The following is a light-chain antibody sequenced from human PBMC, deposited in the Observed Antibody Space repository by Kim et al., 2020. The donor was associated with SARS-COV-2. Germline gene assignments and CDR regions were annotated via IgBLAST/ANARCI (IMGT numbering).Light chain of an antibody. Sequence: ELTQPPSASGTPGQRVTISCSGSSSNIGSKTVNWYQQLPGTAPKLLIYSNNKRPSGAPDRFSGSKSGTSASLAISGLQSEDEADYYCAAWDDSLNGYVFGTGTKVTVL. J-gene: IGLJ1*01. CDR1: SSNIGSKT. CDR2: SNN. CDR3: AAWDDSLNGYV. V-gene: IGLV1-44*01.